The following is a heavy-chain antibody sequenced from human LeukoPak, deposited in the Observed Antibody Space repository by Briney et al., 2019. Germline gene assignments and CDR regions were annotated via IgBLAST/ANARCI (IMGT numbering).Heavy chain of an antibody. Sequence: GGSLRLSCAASGFTFSSYWMGWVRQAPGKRREWVANMNIDGSEKYYADSVKGRFSISRDNARNSVYLQMASLRVEDTAVYYCARDPVEWELLLDYWGQGTLVTVSS. CDR2: MNIDGSEK. D-gene: IGHD1-26*01. V-gene: IGHV3-7*01. CDR3: ARDPVEWELLLDY. J-gene: IGHJ4*02. CDR1: GFTFSSYW.